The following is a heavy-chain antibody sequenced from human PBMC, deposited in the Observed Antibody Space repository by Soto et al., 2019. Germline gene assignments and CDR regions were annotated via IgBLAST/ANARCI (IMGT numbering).Heavy chain of an antibody. Sequence: QVQLVQSGAEVKKPGSSVRVSCEVSGDSLTSYIFTWVRQAPGQGLEWMGRVIPIQGKADYALKIQDRVTISADKSKNTVYMELRSLRPQVTAVYYSAKSLVFVYRAYMDVWGKGTTVTVSS. CDR1: GDSLTSYI. J-gene: IGHJ6*03. CDR2: VIPIQGKA. V-gene: IGHV1-69*02. CDR3: AKSLVFVYRAYMDV. D-gene: IGHD3-16*01.